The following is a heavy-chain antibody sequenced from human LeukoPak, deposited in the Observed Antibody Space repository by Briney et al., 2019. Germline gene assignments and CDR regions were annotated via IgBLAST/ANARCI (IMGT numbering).Heavy chain of an antibody. CDR2: MYETGHT. CDR3: ARHPFATPFDY. Sequence: SETLSLTCSVSGGSISGYYWSWIRQPPGQGLEWIGYMYETGHTMYNSSLKSRATMSLDTSKNHFSLRLTFVPAADTAVYYCARHPFATPFDYWGPGTVVTVSS. CDR1: GGSISGYY. J-gene: IGHJ4*02. D-gene: IGHD2-15*01. V-gene: IGHV4-59*08.